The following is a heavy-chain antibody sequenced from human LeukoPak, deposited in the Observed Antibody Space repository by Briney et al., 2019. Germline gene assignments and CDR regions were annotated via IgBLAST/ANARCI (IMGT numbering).Heavy chain of an antibody. D-gene: IGHD1-26*01. CDR1: GYTFTGYY. CDR3: ARRELSASYSFFDY. Sequence: ASVKVSCKASGYTFTGYYMHWVRQAPGQGLEWMGWINPNSGGTNYAQKFQGRVTMTRDTSISTAYMELSRLRSDDTAVYYCARRELSASYSFFDYWGQGTLVTVSS. V-gene: IGHV1-2*02. J-gene: IGHJ4*02. CDR2: INPNSGGT.